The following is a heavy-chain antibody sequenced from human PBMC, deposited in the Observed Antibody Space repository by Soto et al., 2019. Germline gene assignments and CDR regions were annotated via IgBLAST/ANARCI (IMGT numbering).Heavy chain of an antibody. CDR1: GFTFSSYS. J-gene: IGHJ4*02. CDR3: AREGFDSSGYYRGLYY. V-gene: IGHV3-21*01. CDR2: ISSSSSYI. D-gene: IGHD3-22*01. Sequence: GGSLRLSCAASGFTFSSYSMNWVRQAPGKGLEWVSSISSSSSYIYYADSVKGRFTISRDNAKNSLYLQMNSLRAEDTAVYYCAREGFDSSGYYRGLYYWGQGTLVTVSS.